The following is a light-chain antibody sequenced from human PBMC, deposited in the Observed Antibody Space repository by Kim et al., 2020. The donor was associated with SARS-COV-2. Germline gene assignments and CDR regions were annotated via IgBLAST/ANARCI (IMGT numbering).Light chain of an antibody. CDR2: CKN. CDR3: NPRDSNDNVV. CDR1: SLRSYY. Sequence: VAGGQTVRITCQGDSLRSYYATWYQQKRGQAPILVIYCKNSRPSGIPGLFSCASSGNTASLIITGTQADDEADYYCNPRDSNDNVVFGGGTQLTVL. V-gene: IGLV3-19*01. J-gene: IGLJ2*01.